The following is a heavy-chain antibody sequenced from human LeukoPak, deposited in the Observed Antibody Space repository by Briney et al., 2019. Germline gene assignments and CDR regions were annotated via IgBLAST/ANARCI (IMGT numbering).Heavy chain of an antibody. CDR1: GFTFDDYA. Sequence: PGRSLRLSCAASGFTFDDYAMHWVRQAPGKGLEWVSGISWNSGSIDYADSVKGRFTISRDNAKNSLYLQMNSLRAEDTAVYYCARVQAVAGFLDKNPDYWGQGTLVTVSS. CDR3: ARVQAVAGFLDKNPDY. D-gene: IGHD6-19*01. V-gene: IGHV3-9*01. CDR2: ISWNSGSI. J-gene: IGHJ4*02.